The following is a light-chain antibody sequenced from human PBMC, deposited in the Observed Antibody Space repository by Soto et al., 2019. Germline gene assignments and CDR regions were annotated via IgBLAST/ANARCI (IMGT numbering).Light chain of an antibody. CDR1: SSDVGGYNF. CDR2: EVS. CDR3: SSYAGSNNLNWL. Sequence: QSVLTQPPSASRSPGQSVTVSCTGTSSDVGGYNFVSWYQQHPGEAPKLMIYEVSKRPSGVPDRFSGSKSGNTASLTVSGLQAEDEADYYCSSYAGSNNLNWLFGGGTKLTVL. J-gene: IGLJ3*02. V-gene: IGLV2-8*02.